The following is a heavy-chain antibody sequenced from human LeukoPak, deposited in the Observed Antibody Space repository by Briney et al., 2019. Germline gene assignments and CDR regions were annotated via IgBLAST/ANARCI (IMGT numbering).Heavy chain of an antibody. D-gene: IGHD3-22*01. V-gene: IGHV1-8*01. CDR3: AREMEGEYYYDSSGP. CDR1: GYTFTSYD. CDR2: MNPNSGNT. J-gene: IGHJ3*01. Sequence: ASVKVSCKASGYTFTSYDINWVRQATGQGLEWMGWMNPNSGNTGYAQKFQGRVTMTRNTSISTAYMELSSLRSEDTAVYYCAREMEGEYYYDSSGPWGQGTMVTVSS.